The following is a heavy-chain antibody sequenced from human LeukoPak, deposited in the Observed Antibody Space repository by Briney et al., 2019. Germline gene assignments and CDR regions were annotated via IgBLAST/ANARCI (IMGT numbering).Heavy chain of an antibody. D-gene: IGHD2-8*01. CDR1: GGTFSSHA. V-gene: IGHV1-69*05. CDR3: ASDSSIVLMVYAPLDY. Sequence: SVKVSCKASGGTFSSHAISWLRQAPGQGLEWMGRIIPIFGTANYAQKFQGRVTITTDESTSTAYMELSSLRSEDTAVYYCASDSSIVLMVYAPLDYWGQGTLVTVSS. J-gene: IGHJ4*02. CDR2: IIPIFGTA.